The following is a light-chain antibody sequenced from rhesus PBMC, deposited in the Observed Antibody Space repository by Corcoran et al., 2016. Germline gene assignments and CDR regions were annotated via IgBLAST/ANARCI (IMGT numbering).Light chain of an antibody. J-gene: IGKJ3*01. CDR2: YAN. Sequence: DIQMSQSPSSLSASVGDRVTITCRASQGISSYLNWYQKKPGKAPKLLIYYANSLASGVPSRVSGSGSGTDFTLTISSLQPEYVASYYCQQGNTIPFTFGPGTKLDI. CDR1: QGISSY. V-gene: IGKV1-32*04. CDR3: QQGNTIPFT.